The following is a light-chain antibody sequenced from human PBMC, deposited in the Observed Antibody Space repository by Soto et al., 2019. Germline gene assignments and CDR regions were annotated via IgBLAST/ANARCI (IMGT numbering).Light chain of an antibody. CDR2: DAS. CDR3: QKYNSYPHT. Sequence: DIQMTQSPATLSASVGDRVTISCRASQSINMWLAWYQQKPGKAPKLLIYDASSLESGVPSRFSGSGSGTEFTLSIGSLQPDDFATYYCQKYNSYPHTFGQATKVDIK. J-gene: IGKJ2*01. CDR1: QSINMW. V-gene: IGKV1-5*01.